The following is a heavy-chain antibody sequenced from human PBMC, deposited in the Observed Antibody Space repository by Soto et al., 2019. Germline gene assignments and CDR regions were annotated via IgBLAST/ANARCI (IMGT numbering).Heavy chain of an antibody. D-gene: IGHD3-9*01. J-gene: IGHJ6*02. CDR3: ASRLRYFDLLFQDYGMDV. CDR1: GCTFTSYG. V-gene: IGHV1-18*01. CDR2: ISAYNGNT. Sequence: SVKVSCKASGCTFTSYGMSWVRQAPVQGLEWMGWISAYNGNTNYAQKLQGRVTMTTDTSTSTAYMELRSLRSDDTAVYYCASRLRYFDLLFQDYGMDVWGQGTTVTVSS.